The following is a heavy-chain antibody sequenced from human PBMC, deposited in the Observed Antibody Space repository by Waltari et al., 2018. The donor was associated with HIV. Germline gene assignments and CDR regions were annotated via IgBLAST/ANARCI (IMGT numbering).Heavy chain of an antibody. CDR2: ISYDGSNK. V-gene: IGHV3-30*18. CDR3: AKDPYYYDSSGYADYFDY. J-gene: IGHJ4*02. Sequence: QVQLVESGGGVVQPGGSLGLSFAPPGFTFRSSGLPWACQAPGKGLEWVAVISYDGSNKYYADSVKGRFTISRDNSKNTLYLQMNSLRAEDTAVYYCAKDPYYYDSSGYADYFDYWGQGTLVTVSS. D-gene: IGHD3-22*01. CDR1: GFTFRSSG.